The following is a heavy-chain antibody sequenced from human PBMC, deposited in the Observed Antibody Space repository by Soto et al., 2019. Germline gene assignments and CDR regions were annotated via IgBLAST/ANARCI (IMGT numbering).Heavy chain of an antibody. CDR2: LSYDGNHD. D-gene: IGHD2-15*01. J-gene: IGHJ6*02. V-gene: IGHV3-30*18. CDR3: VKERADFVTVPLATSGMDV. CDR1: GFSFNKVG. Sequence: QIQLVQSGGGVVQPGGSLRLSCTASGFSFNKVGMHWVRQTPGKGLEWVASLSYDGNHDFYADSVTGRLIISRDNSKNTLYLQVNTLTIDDTAVYYCVKERADFVTVPLATSGMDVWGPGTTVTVSS.